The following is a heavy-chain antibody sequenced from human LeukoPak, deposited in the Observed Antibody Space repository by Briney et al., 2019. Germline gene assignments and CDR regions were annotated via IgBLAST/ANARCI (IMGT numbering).Heavy chain of an antibody. CDR3: AREPTYYYDSSGYSALDY. V-gene: IGHV1-2*06. CDR1: GYTFTGYY. J-gene: IGHJ4*02. D-gene: IGHD3-22*01. CDR2: INPNSGGT. Sequence: ASVKVSCMASGYTFTGYYMHWVRQAPGQGLEWMGRINPNSGGTNYAQKFQGRVTMTRDTSISTAYMELSRLRSDDTAVYYCAREPTYYYDSSGYSALDYWGQGTLVTVSS.